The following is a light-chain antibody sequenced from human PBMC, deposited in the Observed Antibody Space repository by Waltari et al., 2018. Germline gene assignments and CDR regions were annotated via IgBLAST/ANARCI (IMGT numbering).Light chain of an antibody. CDR1: QVIGNA. Sequence: DIQMTQSPSSLSASVGDRVTITCRARQVIGNALAWYQQKPGKAPKLLFYAASRLESGVPSRFSGSGSGTDYTLTISSLQPEDFATYYCQQYYSIALNFGGGTKVEIK. V-gene: IGKV1-NL1*01. CDR2: AAS. J-gene: IGKJ4*01. CDR3: QQYYSIALN.